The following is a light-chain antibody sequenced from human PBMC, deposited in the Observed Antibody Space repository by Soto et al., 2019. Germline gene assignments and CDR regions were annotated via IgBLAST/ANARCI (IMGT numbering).Light chain of an antibody. CDR2: GAS. V-gene: IGKV3-20*01. J-gene: IGKJ3*01. CDR3: QQYGSSPPIT. CDR1: QSVSSSY. Sequence: EIVLTQSPGTLSLSPGERATLSCRASQSVSSSYLAWYQQKPGQAPRLLIYGASSRATGIPDRFSGSGSGPDFTLPISRLEPEDFAVYYWQQYGSSPPITFGPGTKVDIK.